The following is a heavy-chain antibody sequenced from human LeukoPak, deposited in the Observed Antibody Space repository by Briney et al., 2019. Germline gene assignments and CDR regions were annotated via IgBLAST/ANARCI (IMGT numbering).Heavy chain of an antibody. Sequence: GGSLRLSCAASGFTFDDYAMHWVRQAPGKGLEWVSGIGWNSGSIGYADSVKGRFTISRDNAKNSLYLQMNSLRAEDMALYYCAKTTVVTPDWYFDLWGRGTLVTVSS. CDR2: IGWNSGSI. CDR1: GFTFDDYA. J-gene: IGHJ2*01. V-gene: IGHV3-9*03. CDR3: AKTTVVTPDWYFDL. D-gene: IGHD4-23*01.